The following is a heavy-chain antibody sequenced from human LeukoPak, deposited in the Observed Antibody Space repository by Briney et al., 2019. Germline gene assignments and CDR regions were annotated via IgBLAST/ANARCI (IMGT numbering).Heavy chain of an antibody. V-gene: IGHV4-34*01. CDR1: GGSFGGYY. CDR2: INHSGST. J-gene: IGHJ6*03. D-gene: IGHD2-2*01. Sequence: SETLSLTCAVYGGSFGGYYWSWIRQPPGKGLEWIGEINHSGSTNYNPSLKSRVTISVDTSKNQFSLKLSSVTAADTAVYYCARVVPAAIYYYHYMDVWGKGTTVTISS. CDR3: ARVVPAAIYYYHYMDV.